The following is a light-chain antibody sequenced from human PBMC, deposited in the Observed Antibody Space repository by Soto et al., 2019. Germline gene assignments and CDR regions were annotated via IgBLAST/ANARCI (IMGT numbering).Light chain of an antibody. CDR1: QSVSSSY. CDR2: AAS. V-gene: IGKV3-20*01. J-gene: IGKJ5*01. CDR3: QQYGSSIT. Sequence: EIVLTQSPGTLSLFPGERATLCCRASQSVSSSYVAWYQQKPGQAPRLLIYAASSRATGIPDRFSGSGSGTDFTLTINRLEPEDFTVYYCQQYGSSITFGQGTRLEI.